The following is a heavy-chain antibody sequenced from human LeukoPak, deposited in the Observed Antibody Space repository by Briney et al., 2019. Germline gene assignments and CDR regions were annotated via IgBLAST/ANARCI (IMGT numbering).Heavy chain of an antibody. CDR2: IYYSGST. J-gene: IGHJ4*02. CDR1: GGTISRNSYY. Sequence: PSETLSLTGTVSGGTISRNSYYWGWIRQPPGKGLEWIGSIYYSGSTYYKSSLKSRVTISVDTSKNQFSLKLSSVTAADTAVYYCARLVYVGGVTYYFDYWGQGTLVTVSS. D-gene: IGHD3-16*01. CDR3: ARLVYVGGVTYYFDY. V-gene: IGHV4-39*01.